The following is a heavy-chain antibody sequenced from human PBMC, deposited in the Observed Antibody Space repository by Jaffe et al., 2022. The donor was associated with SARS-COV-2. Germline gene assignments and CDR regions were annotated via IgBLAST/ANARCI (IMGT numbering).Heavy chain of an antibody. J-gene: IGHJ6*03. CDR2: TSYDGNNK. CDR3: ARSGVAGTGVCCYMDV. CDR1: GFTFNTYP. D-gene: IGHD6-19*01. Sequence: QVQLVESGGGVVQPGRSLRLSCAASGFTFNTYPMHWVRQAPGKGLEWVAVTSYDGNNKYYADSVKGRFTISRDNSKNTLSLQMNSLRAEDTAVYYCARSGVAGTGVCCYMDVWGKGTTVTVSS. V-gene: IGHV3-30*04.